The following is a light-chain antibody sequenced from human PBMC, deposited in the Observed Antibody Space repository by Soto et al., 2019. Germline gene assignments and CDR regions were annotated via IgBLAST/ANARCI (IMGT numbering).Light chain of an antibody. CDR2: GAS. CDR1: QSVSSSY. V-gene: IGKV3-20*01. Sequence: EIVLTQSPGTLSLSPGERATLSCRASQSVSSSYLAWYQQKPGLAPRLLIYGASSRATGIPDRFSGSGSGTAFTLTISRLEPEDFAVYYCQQYGSSPPYTFGQGTKLEIK. J-gene: IGKJ2*01. CDR3: QQYGSSPPYT.